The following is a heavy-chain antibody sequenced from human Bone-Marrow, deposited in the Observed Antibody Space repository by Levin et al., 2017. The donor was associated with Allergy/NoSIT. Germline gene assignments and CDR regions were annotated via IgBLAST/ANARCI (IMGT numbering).Heavy chain of an antibody. CDR1: GFSLNNDGVG. Sequence: KASGPTLVKPTQTLTLTCSFSGFSLNNDGVGVGWLRQPPEKAPEWLALIYWDDDKRYSPSLQSRVVISKDTSRNQVVLTMTNMAPVDTGTYYCAHMTHCSTTKCLFAFDVWGQGTLVTVSP. D-gene: IGHD2-8*01. CDR2: IYWDDDK. V-gene: IGHV2-5*02. CDR3: AHMTHCSTTKCLFAFDV. J-gene: IGHJ3*01.